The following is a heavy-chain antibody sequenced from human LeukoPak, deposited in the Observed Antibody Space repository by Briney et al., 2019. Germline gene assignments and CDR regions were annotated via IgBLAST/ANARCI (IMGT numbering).Heavy chain of an antibody. CDR3: ARCGTYYDILTGYSINWFDP. Sequence: ASETLSLTCTVSGGSISSGDYYWSWIRQPPGKGLEWIGYIYYGGSTYYKPSLKSRVTISVDTSKNQFSLKLSSVTAADTAVYYCARCGTYYDILTGYSINWFDPWGQGTLVTVSS. V-gene: IGHV4-30-4*08. CDR2: IYYGGST. J-gene: IGHJ5*02. CDR1: GGSISSGDYY. D-gene: IGHD3-9*01.